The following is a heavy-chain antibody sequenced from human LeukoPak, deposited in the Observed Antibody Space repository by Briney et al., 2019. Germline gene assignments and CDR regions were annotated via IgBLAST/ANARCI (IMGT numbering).Heavy chain of an antibody. D-gene: IGHD4-23*01. V-gene: IGHV3-74*01. CDR3: ARGRPHGNDY. J-gene: IGHJ4*02. Sequence: GGSLRLSCAASGFTFSSYWMNWVRHAPGKGLVWVSRIASDGSSTTYADFVKGRFSISRDNAKSTLYLQMNSLRVEDTAVYYCARGRPHGNDYWGQGTLVTVSS. CDR2: IASDGSST. CDR1: GFTFSSYW.